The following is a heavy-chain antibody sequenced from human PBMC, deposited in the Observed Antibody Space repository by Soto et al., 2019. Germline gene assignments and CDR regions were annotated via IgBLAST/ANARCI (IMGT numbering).Heavy chain of an antibody. CDR3: ARSCRRTLWYYYMDV. Sequence: SETLSLTCAVYGGSFSGYYWSWIRQPPGKGLEWIGEINHSGSTNYNPSLKSRVTISVDTSKNQFSLKLSSVTAANTAVYYCARSCRRTLWYYYMDVWGKGTTVTVSS. CDR2: INHSGST. V-gene: IGHV4-34*01. CDR1: GGSFSGYY. J-gene: IGHJ6*03. D-gene: IGHD3-16*01.